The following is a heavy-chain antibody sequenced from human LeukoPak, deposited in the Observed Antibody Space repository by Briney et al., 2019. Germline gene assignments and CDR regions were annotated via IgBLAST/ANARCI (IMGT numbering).Heavy chain of an antibody. CDR1: GFTFSSYG. D-gene: IGHD3-10*02. J-gene: IGHJ4*02. V-gene: IGHV3-30*03. CDR2: ISYDGSDK. CDR3: ARAVVRGVLDY. Sequence: GGSLRLSCAASGFTFSSYGMHWVRQAPGKGLEWVAVISYDGSDKYYADSVKGRFTISRDNSKNTLYLQMNSLRAEDTAVYYCARAVVRGVLDYWGQGTLVTVSS.